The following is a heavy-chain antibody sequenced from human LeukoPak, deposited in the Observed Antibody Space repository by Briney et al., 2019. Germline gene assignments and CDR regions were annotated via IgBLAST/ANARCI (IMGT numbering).Heavy chain of an antibody. J-gene: IGHJ4*02. V-gene: IGHV1-18*01. D-gene: IGHD6-19*01. CDR3: ATKLSSGWYELRFDY. CDR1: GYTFTDYA. Sequence: ASVKVSCKASGYTFTDYAISWVRQAPGQGLEWMGWISNYNGNTNYAQKLQGRVTMTTDTSTNTAYMELRSLRSEDTAVYYCATKLSSGWYELRFDYWGQGTLVTVSS. CDR2: ISNYNGNT.